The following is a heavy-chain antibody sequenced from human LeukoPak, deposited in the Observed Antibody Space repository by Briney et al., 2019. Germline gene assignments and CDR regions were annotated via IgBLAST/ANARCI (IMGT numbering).Heavy chain of an antibody. CDR3: ARGRGRAVTGRWYFDY. J-gene: IGHJ4*02. CDR1: GGSFSGYY. D-gene: IGHD2-21*02. V-gene: IGHV4-34*01. Sequence: SETLSLTCAVYGGSFSGYYWSWIRQPPGKGLEWIGEINHSGGTNYNPSLKSRVTISVDTSKNQFSLKLSSVTAADTAVYYCARGRGRAVTGRWYFDYWGQGTLVTVSS. CDR2: INHSGGT.